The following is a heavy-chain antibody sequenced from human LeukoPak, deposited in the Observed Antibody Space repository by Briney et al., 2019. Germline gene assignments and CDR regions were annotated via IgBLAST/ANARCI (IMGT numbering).Heavy chain of an antibody. J-gene: IGHJ6*03. V-gene: IGHV4-39*01. CDR3: ARPKYSCYDYYYYYYMDV. D-gene: IGHD5-12*01. CDR1: GGSTSSSDYY. CDR2: IYYSGTS. Sequence: SETLSLTCTVSGGSTSSSDYYWGWIRQPPGKGLEWIGSIYYSGTSYSNPSLKSRVTLSVDTSNNQFSLKLSPLTSADTPVYYCARPKYSCYDYYYYYYMDVWGKGTTVTVSS.